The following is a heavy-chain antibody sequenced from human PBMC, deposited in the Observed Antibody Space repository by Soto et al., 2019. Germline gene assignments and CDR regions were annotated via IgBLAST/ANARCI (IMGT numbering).Heavy chain of an antibody. J-gene: IGHJ4*02. Sequence: PSETLSLTCTVSGGSVRSGTYYWSWIRQPPGKGLEWIGYIYDRGTNYNPSLKSRVTISLDTSKNQFSLKLTSVTAADTAVYYCARDRYDSSDYFDFWGPGTLVTVSS. CDR1: GGSVRSGTYY. CDR2: IYDRGT. D-gene: IGHD3-22*01. V-gene: IGHV4-61*01. CDR3: ARDRYDSSDYFDF.